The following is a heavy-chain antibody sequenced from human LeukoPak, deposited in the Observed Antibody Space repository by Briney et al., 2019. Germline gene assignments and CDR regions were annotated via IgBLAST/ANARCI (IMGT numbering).Heavy chain of an antibody. Sequence: GGSLRLSCAASGFTVSSNYMSWVRQAPGKGLVWVSRINSDGSSTSYADSVKGRFTISRDNAKNTLYLQMNSLRAEDTSVYYCARDRNTGSSYENLFEYWGQGSLVTVSS. D-gene: IGHD1-26*01. J-gene: IGHJ4*02. CDR1: GFTVSSNY. CDR2: INSDGSST. V-gene: IGHV3-74*01. CDR3: ARDRNTGSSYENLFEY.